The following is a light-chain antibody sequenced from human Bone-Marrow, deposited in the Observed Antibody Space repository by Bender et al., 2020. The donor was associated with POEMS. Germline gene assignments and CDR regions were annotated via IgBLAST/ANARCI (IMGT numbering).Light chain of an antibody. CDR1: SSDFGPYNL. CDR3: ASYTTRSLVGV. Sequence: QSALTQAASVSGSPGQSITISCTGASSDFGPYNLVSWYQHHPGKAPKLMIYEVFKRPSGVSNRFSGSKSGNMASLTISGLQAEDEADYYCASYTTRSLVGVFGGGTKLTVL. J-gene: IGLJ2*01. V-gene: IGLV2-14*02. CDR2: EVF.